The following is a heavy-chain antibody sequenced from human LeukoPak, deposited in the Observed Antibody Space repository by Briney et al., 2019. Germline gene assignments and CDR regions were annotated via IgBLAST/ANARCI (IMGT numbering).Heavy chain of an antibody. D-gene: IGHD4-23*01. V-gene: IGHV3-30*03. CDR2: ISHDDSNK. CDR3: ARDYGGNNGVDY. CDR1: GFTFSSYG. J-gene: IGHJ4*02. Sequence: GGSLRLSCVASGFTFSSYGMHWVRQAPGKGLEWVAVISHDDSNKYYADSVKGRFTISRDNSKNTLYLQMNSLRAEDTAVYYCARDYGGNNGVDYWGQGTLVTVSS.